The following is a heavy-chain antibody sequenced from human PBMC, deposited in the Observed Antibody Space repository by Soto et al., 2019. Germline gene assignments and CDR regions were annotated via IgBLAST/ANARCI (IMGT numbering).Heavy chain of an antibody. CDR2: IYSGGST. J-gene: IGHJ3*02. CDR1: GFTVSSNY. CDR3: ARSAYYYGSGYAFDI. V-gene: IGHV3-66*01. Sequence: EVQLVESGGGLVQPGGSLRLSCAASGFTVSSNYMSWVRQAPGQGLEWVSVIYSGGSTYYADSVKGRFTISRDNSKNTLYLQMNSVRAEDTAVYYCARSAYYYGSGYAFDIWGQGTMVTVSS. D-gene: IGHD3-10*01.